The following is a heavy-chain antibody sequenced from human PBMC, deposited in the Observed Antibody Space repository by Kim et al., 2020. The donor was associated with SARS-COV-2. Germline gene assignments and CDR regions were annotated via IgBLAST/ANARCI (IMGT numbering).Heavy chain of an antibody. D-gene: IGHD3-16*01. CDR3: ASRWGSGSRIDY. J-gene: IGHJ4*02. V-gene: IGHV4-39*01. Sequence: YYTPPLKSRVTISVDTSKNQFSLKLSSVTAADTAVYYCASRWGSGSRIDYWGQGTLVTVSS.